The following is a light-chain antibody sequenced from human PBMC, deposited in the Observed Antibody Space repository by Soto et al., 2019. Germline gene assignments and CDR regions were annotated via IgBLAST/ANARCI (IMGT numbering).Light chain of an antibody. Sequence: EIVLTQSPGTLSLSPGERATLSCRASQSINSRYLAWYQQKPGQAPRLLIYGASSWATGIPDRFSGSGSGTDFTLTISRLEPEDFAVYYCQQFGSSPGFTFGPGTIVDIK. CDR1: QSINSRY. CDR3: QQFGSSPGFT. J-gene: IGKJ3*01. CDR2: GAS. V-gene: IGKV3-20*01.